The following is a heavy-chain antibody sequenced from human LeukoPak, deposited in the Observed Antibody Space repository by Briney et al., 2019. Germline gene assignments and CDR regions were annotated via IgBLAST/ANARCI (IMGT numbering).Heavy chain of an antibody. CDR2: LSISGNTK. V-gene: IGHV3-48*01. CDR3: ARAGYYDSSGYYPFYY. J-gene: IGHJ4*02. CDR1: GFSFSSYS. D-gene: IGHD3-22*01. Sequence: GGSLRLSCAASGFSFSSYSMNWVRQAPGKGLEWVSYLSISGNTKYYADSVKGRFTISRDNAKSSLYLQMNSLRAEDTAVYYCARAGYYDSSGYYPFYYWGQGTLVTVSA.